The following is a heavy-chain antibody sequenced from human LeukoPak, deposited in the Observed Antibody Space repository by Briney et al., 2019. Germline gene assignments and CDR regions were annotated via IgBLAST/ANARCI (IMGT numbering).Heavy chain of an antibody. CDR2: INHSGST. V-gene: IGHV4-34*01. CDR1: GGSFSGYY. D-gene: IGHD6-6*01. CDR3: ARGRNSIAARYYYYGMDV. J-gene: IGHJ6*02. Sequence: PSETLSLTCAVYGGSFSGYYWSWIRQPPGKGLEWIGEINHSGSTNYNPSLKSRVTISVDTSKNQFSLKLSSVTAADTAVYYCARGRNSIAARYYYYGMDVWGQGTTVTVSS.